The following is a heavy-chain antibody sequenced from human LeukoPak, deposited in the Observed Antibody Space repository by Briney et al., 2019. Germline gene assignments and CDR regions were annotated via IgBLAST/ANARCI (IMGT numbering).Heavy chain of an antibody. Sequence: GASVKVSCKASGGTFSSYAISWVRQAPGQGLEWMGGIIPIFGTANYAQKFQGRVTITTDESTSTAYMELSSLRSEDTAVYYCARVSARGGGSSSSLGYFDYWGQGTLVTVSS. CDR3: ARVSARGGGSSSSLGYFDY. J-gene: IGHJ4*02. V-gene: IGHV1-69*05. CDR2: IIPIFGTA. CDR1: GGTFSSYA. D-gene: IGHD6-6*01.